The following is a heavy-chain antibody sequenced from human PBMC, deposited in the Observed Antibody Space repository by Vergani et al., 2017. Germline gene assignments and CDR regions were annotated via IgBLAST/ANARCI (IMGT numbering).Heavy chain of an antibody. CDR1: GFPFSDYG. CDR3: AKDRLHYYDSSGYSNNWFDP. J-gene: IGHJ5*02. D-gene: IGHD3-22*01. Sequence: QVQLVESGGGEVQPGRSLRLSCSAAGFPFSDYGVHWVRQAPGKGLEWVSVISYDGNKKNYADSVKGRFTISRDNSKNTLYLQMNSLRAEDTAVYYCAKDRLHYYDSSGYSNNWFDPWGQGTLVTVSS. V-gene: IGHV3-30*18. CDR2: ISYDGNKK.